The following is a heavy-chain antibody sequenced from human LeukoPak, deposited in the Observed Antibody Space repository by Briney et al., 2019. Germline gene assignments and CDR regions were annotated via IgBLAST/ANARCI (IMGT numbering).Heavy chain of an antibody. CDR3: ARDGSDYYDSSGYRAIDY. CDR1: GYTFTGYY. V-gene: IGHV1-2*02. J-gene: IGHJ4*02. D-gene: IGHD3-22*01. Sequence: ASVKVSCKATGYTFTGYYMHWVRQAPGQGLEWMGWINPNSGGTNYAQKFQGRVTMTRDTSISTAYMELSRLRSDDTALYYCARDGSDYYDSSGYRAIDYWGQGTLVTVSS. CDR2: INPNSGGT.